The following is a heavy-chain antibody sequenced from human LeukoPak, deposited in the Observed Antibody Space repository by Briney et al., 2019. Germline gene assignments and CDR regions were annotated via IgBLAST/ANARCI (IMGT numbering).Heavy chain of an antibody. CDR1: GFTFSGFW. V-gene: IGHV3-74*01. CDR2: ISFDGSDA. J-gene: IGHJ4*02. CDR3: ARAGYYDVFTGYFD. Sequence: GGSLRLSCAASGFTFSGFWMHWVRQAPGKGLVWVSCISFDGSDATYADSVKGRFTISRDNAKNSLYLQMNSLRAEDTAMYYCARAGYYDVFTGYFDWGQGTLVTVSS. D-gene: IGHD3-9*01.